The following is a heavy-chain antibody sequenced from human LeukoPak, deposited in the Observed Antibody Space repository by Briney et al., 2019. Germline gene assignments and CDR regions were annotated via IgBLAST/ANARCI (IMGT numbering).Heavy chain of an antibody. CDR2: IYYTGST. J-gene: IGHJ4*02. D-gene: IGHD6-6*01. V-gene: IGHV4-59*08. Sequence: SETLSLTCSVSGGSISSLYWSWIRQPPGKGREWIGYIYYTGSTNYNPSLKSRVTMFVDMSKNQFSLRLSSVTAADTAVYYCARHRAYSSSSPFDYWGQGTLVTVSS. CDR3: ARHRAYSSSSPFDY. CDR1: GGSISSLY.